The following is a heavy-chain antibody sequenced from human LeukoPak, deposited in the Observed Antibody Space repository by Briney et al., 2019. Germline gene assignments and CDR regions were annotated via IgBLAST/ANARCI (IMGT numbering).Heavy chain of an antibody. CDR3: AKTYYDILAGPSYFDY. D-gene: IGHD3-9*01. CDR1: GFTFSSYG. V-gene: IGHV3-23*01. CDR2: ISGSGGST. J-gene: IGHJ4*02. Sequence: PGGSLRLSCAASGFTFSSYGMSWVRQAPGKGLECVSAISGSGGSTYYADSVKGRFTISRDNSKNTLYLQMNSLRAEDTAVYYCAKTYYDILAGPSYFDYWGQGTLVTVSS.